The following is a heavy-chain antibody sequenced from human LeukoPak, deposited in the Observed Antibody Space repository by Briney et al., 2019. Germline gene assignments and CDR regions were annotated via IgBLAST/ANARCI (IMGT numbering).Heavy chain of an antibody. D-gene: IGHD3-22*01. CDR2: IYYSGIT. V-gene: IGHV4-30-4*01. Sequence: SQTLSLTCTVSGGSISSGDYYWNWIRQPPGKGLEWIGYIYYSGITYYNPSLKSRATISLDTSNNQFSLKLSSVTAADTAVYYCARGGRTRLTMIVRGALDYWGQGTLVTVSS. CDR1: GGSISSGDYY. CDR3: ARGGRTRLTMIVRGALDY. J-gene: IGHJ4*02.